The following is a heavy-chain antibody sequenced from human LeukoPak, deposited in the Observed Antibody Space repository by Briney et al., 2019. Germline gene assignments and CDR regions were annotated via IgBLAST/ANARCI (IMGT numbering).Heavy chain of an antibody. CDR2: IYPGDSDT. CDR3: ANSQHGYYDSSGYYWSIDAFDI. J-gene: IGHJ3*02. CDR1: GYSFTSYW. V-gene: IGHV5-51*01. Sequence: GESLKISCKGSGYSFTSYWIGWVRQMPGKGLEWMGIIYPGDSDTRYSPSFQGRVTISADKSISTAYLQWSSLKASDTAMYYCANSQHGYYDSSGYYWSIDAFDIWGQGTMVTVSS. D-gene: IGHD3-22*01.